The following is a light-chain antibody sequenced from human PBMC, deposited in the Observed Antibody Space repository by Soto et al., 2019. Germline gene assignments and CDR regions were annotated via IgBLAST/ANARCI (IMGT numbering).Light chain of an antibody. V-gene: IGKV3-15*01. CDR3: QQYNNWPRRT. CDR1: QSVSSS. Sequence: EIVLTQSPGTLSLSPGERATLSCRASQSVSSSFLAWYQQKPGQAPRLLIYGASTRATDVPARFSGSGSETEFTLTISSLQSEDFAVYYCQQYNNWPRRTFGPGTKVDI. J-gene: IGKJ3*01. CDR2: GAS.